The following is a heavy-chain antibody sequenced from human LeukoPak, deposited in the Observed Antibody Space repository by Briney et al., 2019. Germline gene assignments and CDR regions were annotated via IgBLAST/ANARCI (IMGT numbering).Heavy chain of an antibody. CDR2: IYYSGST. D-gene: IGHD3-22*01. V-gene: IGHV4-59*12. J-gene: IGHJ4*02. Sequence: SETLSLTCTVSGGSISSYYWSWIRQPPGKGLEWIGYIYYSGSTNYNPSLKSRVTISVDKSKNQFSLKLSSVTAADTAVYYCASSPYYYDSSGYFDYWGQGTLVTVSS. CDR3: ASSPYYYDSSGYFDY. CDR1: GGSISSYY.